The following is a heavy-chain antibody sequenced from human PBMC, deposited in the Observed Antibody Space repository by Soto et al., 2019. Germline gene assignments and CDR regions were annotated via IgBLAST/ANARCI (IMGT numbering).Heavy chain of an antibody. D-gene: IGHD3-3*01. CDR3: ARALPSSIFGVVKPTRFDP. CDR1: GGSFSGYY. CDR2: INHSGST. J-gene: IGHJ5*02. V-gene: IGHV4-34*01. Sequence: SETLSLTCAVYGGSFSGYYWSWIRQPPGKGLEWIGEINHSGSTNYNPSLKSRVTISVDTSKNQFSLKLSSVTAADTAVYYCARALPSSIFGVVKPTRFDPWGQGTLVTVSS.